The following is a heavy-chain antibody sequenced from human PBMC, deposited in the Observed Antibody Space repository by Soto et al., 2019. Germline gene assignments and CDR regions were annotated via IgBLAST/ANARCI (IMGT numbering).Heavy chain of an antibody. V-gene: IGHV1-46*01. Sequence: QVQLVQSGAEVKKPGASVNVSCKASGYTFTSYHMHWVRQAPGQGLEWMGIINPSGGSTYYAQKFQGRVTMTRDTSTSTVYMELSSLRSEDTAVYYCARLGVQWLRGPYYFDYWGQGTLVTVSS. D-gene: IGHD5-12*01. CDR1: GYTFTSYH. CDR3: ARLGVQWLRGPYYFDY. J-gene: IGHJ4*02. CDR2: INPSGGST.